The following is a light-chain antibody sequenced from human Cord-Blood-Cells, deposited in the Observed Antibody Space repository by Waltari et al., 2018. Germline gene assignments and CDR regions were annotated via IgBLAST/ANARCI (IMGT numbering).Light chain of an antibody. J-gene: IGLJ2*01. V-gene: IGLV2-11*01. Sequence: QSALTQPRSVSGSPGQSVTISRTGTSRDVGGYNYVHWYQQHPGKAPKLMIYDVSKRPSGVPDRFSGSKSGNTASLTISGLQAEDEADYYCCSYAGSYTLVFGGGTKLTVL. CDR3: CSYAGSYTLV. CDR1: SRDVGGYNY. CDR2: DVS.